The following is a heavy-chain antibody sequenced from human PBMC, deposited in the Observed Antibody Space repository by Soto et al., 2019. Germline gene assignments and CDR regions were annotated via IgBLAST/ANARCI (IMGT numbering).Heavy chain of an antibody. CDR1: GFTVSSNY. J-gene: IGHJ6*02. CDR2: IYSGGST. Sequence: VGSVRLSCAASGFTVSSNYMSWVRQAPGKGLEWVSVIYSGGSTYYADSVKGRFTISRDNSKNTLYLQMNSLRAEDTAVYYCARLAAADIYYYYYGMDVWGQGTTVTVS. CDR3: ARLAAADIYYYYYGMDV. D-gene: IGHD6-13*01. V-gene: IGHV3-53*01.